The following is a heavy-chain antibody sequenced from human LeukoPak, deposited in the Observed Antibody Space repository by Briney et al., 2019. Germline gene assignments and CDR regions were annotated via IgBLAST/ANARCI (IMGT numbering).Heavy chain of an antibody. CDR1: GGTFSSYA. V-gene: IGHV1-69*05. Sequence: GASVKVSCKASGGTFSSYAISWVRQAPGQGLEWMGGIIPIFGTANYAQKFQGRVTITTDESTSTAYMELSSLRSEDTAVYYCARDHYGDYRTQNNWFDPWGQGTLVTVSS. CDR2: IIPIFGTA. D-gene: IGHD4-17*01. J-gene: IGHJ5*02. CDR3: ARDHYGDYRTQNNWFDP.